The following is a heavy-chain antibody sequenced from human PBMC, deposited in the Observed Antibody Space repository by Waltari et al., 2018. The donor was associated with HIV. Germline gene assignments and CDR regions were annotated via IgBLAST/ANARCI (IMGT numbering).Heavy chain of an antibody. CDR3: ARGPGQASSEAFDF. CDR1: GGSIRGSY. J-gene: IGHJ3*01. CDR2: VYFNGDT. V-gene: IGHV4-4*07. Sequence: QVHLQESGPGLVTSSETLSLRCTVSGGSIRGSYWSWLRQSAGKGLEYIGRVYFNGDTNYNPSFKSRVTMSVDTSKNQFSLKINSMTAADTAVYYCARGPGQASSEAFDFWGQGTFVAVSS. D-gene: IGHD2-21*01.